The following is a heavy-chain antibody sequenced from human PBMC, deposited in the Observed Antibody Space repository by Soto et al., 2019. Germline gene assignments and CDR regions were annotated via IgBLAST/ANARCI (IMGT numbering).Heavy chain of an antibody. Sequence: GGSLRLSCAASGFTFSSYGMHWVRQAPGKGLEWVAVISYDGSNKYYADSVKGRFTISRDNSKNTLYLQMNSLRAEDTAVYYCAKDEQLAPGVYYYYYYMDVWGKGTTVTVSS. D-gene: IGHD6-6*01. CDR1: GFTFSSYG. CDR3: AKDEQLAPGVYYYYYYMDV. J-gene: IGHJ6*03. V-gene: IGHV3-30*18. CDR2: ISYDGSNK.